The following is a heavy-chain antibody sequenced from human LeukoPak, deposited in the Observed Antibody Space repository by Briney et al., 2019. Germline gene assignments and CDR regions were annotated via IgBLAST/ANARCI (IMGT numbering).Heavy chain of an antibody. V-gene: IGHV1-2*02. Sequence: ASVKVSCKASGYTFTGYYMHWVRQAPGQGLEWMGWINPNSGGTNYAQKFQGRVTMTRDTSISTAYMELGRLRSDDTAVYYCARALLAAAGPYYYGMDVWDQGTTVTVSS. J-gene: IGHJ6*02. CDR2: INPNSGGT. CDR3: ARALLAAAGPYYYGMDV. D-gene: IGHD6-13*01. CDR1: GYTFTGYY.